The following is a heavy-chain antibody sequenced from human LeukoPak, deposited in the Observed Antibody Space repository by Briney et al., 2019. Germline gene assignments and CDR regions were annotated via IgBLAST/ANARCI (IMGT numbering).Heavy chain of an antibody. D-gene: IGHD6-19*01. CDR2: INAGNGNT. CDR1: GGTFSSYA. J-gene: IGHJ6*02. V-gene: IGHV1-3*01. CDR3: ARDRRGYSSGWYGYYYYYGMDV. Sequence: ASVKVSCKASGGTFSSYAISWVRQAPGQRLEWMGWINAGNGNTKYSQKFQGRVTITRDTSASTAYMELSSLRSEDTAVYYCARDRRGYSSGWYGYYYYYGMDVWGQGTTVTVSS.